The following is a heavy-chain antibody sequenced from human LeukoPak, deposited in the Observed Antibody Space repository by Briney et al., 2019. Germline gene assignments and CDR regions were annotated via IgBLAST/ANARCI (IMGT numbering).Heavy chain of an antibody. J-gene: IGHJ4*02. CDR2: ISSSSSYI. D-gene: IGHD4-17*01. Sequence: GGSLRLSCAASGFTFSSYSMNWVRQAPGKGLEWVSSISSSSSYIYYADSVKGRFTISRDNAKNSLYLQMNSLRAEDTAVYYCAREFSGYGDPFDYWAREPWSPSPQ. CDR1: GFTFSSYS. CDR3: AREFSGYGDPFDY. V-gene: IGHV3-21*04.